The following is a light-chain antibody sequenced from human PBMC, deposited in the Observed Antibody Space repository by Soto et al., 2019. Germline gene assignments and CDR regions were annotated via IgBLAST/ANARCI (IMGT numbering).Light chain of an antibody. CDR1: SSDVGSYNL. V-gene: IGLV2-23*02. J-gene: IGLJ1*01. CDR2: GVT. CDR3: CSYAGSNTYV. Sequence: QSALTQPASVSGSPGQSITISCTGTSSDVGSYNLVSWYQQHPGKAPKFMIYGVTKRPSGVSNRFSGSKSGNTASLTISGLQAEDEAYYYCCSYAGSNTYVVGTGTKLTVL.